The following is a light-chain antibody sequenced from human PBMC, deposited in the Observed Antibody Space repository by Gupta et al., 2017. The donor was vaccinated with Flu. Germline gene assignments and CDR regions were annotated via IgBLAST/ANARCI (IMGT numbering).Light chain of an antibody. CDR1: SSNIGSGYD. CDR3: QSYDSLSGSV. J-gene: IGLJ2*01. V-gene: IGLV1-40*01. CDR2: RHT. Sequence: SSNIGSGYDVHWYQQLPGTAPKLLIYRHTSRPSGVPDRFSGSTSGTSASLAVTGLQTEDEAYYYCQSYDSLSGSVFGGGTKLTVL.